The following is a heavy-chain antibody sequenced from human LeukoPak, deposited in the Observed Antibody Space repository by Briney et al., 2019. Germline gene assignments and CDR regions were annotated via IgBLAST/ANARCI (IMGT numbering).Heavy chain of an antibody. CDR2: IRSKADSYKT. CDR3: RAAADLNDY. J-gene: IGHJ4*02. D-gene: IGHD6-13*01. Sequence: GGSLRLSCAASGFSFSGSAMHWVRQASGKGLEWLGRIRSKADSYKTAYAAWVKGRFIVSRDDSKNTAYLQMNSLKTEDTAVYYCRAAADLNDYWGQGTLVTVSS. CDR1: GFSFSGSA. V-gene: IGHV3-73*01.